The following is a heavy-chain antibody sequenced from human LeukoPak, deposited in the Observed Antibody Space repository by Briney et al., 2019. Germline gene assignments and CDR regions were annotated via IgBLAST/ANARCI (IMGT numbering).Heavy chain of an antibody. Sequence: GGSLRLSCAASGFTFSSYSMNWVRQAPGKGLEWVSSISSSSSYIYCADSVKGRFTISRDNAKNSLYLQMNSLRAEDTAVYYCARPDSSGYYYYFDYWGQGTLVTVSS. J-gene: IGHJ4*02. CDR3: ARPDSSGYYYYFDY. CDR2: ISSSSSYI. D-gene: IGHD3-22*01. V-gene: IGHV3-21*01. CDR1: GFTFSSYS.